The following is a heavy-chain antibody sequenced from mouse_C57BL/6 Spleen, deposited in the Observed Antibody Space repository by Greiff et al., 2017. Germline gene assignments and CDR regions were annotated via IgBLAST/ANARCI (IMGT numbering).Heavy chain of an antibody. J-gene: IGHJ3*01. CDR1: GYTFTSYW. Sequence: VQLQQPGAELVKPGASVTLSCKASGYTFTSYWMQWVKQRPGQGLEWIGEIDPSDSYTNYNQKFKGKATLTVDTSSSTAYMQLSSLTSEDSAVFYCARVDSSGSAWFAYWGQGTLVTVSA. D-gene: IGHD3-2*02. CDR3: ARVDSSGSAWFAY. V-gene: IGHV1-50*01. CDR2: IDPSDSYT.